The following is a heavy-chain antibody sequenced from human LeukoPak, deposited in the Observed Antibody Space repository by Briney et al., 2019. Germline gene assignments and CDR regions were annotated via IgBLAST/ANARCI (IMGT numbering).Heavy chain of an antibody. CDR1: GGSISSGGHS. V-gene: IGHV4-30-2*01. Sequence: SQTLSLTCAVSGGSISSGGHSWSWIRQPPGKGLEWIGYIYHSGSTYYNPSLKSRVTISVDRSKNQFSLKLSSVTAADTAVYYCARVRVDIVARYFDYWGQGTLVTVSS. CDR3: ARVRVDIVARYFDY. J-gene: IGHJ4*02. D-gene: IGHD5-12*01. CDR2: IYHSGST.